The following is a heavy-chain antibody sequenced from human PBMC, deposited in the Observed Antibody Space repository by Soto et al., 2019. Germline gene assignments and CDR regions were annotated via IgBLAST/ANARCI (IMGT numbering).Heavy chain of an antibody. V-gene: IGHV3-11*01. Sequence: PGGSLRLSRAAPGFPFRDYYMSWVRPGPGEGLEWVSYISSSGSTIYYADSVKGRFTISRDNAKNSLYLQMNSLRAEDTAVYYCASLGPATNYYYYYYMDVWGKGTTVTVSS. J-gene: IGHJ6*03. CDR1: GFPFRDYY. CDR2: ISSSGSTI. CDR3: ASLGPATNYYYYYYMDV. D-gene: IGHD2-2*01.